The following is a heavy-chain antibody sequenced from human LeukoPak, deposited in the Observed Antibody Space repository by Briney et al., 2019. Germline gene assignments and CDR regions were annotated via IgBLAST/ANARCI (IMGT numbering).Heavy chain of an antibody. Sequence: SVKVSCKASGYTVTSYYMHWVRQAPGQGLEWMGGIIPIFGTANYAQKFQGRVTITADESTSTAYMELSSLRSEDTAVYYCARGPVVVVYGMDVWGQGTTVTVSS. CDR3: ARGPVVVVYGMDV. J-gene: IGHJ6*02. D-gene: IGHD3-22*01. V-gene: IGHV1-69*13. CDR2: IIPIFGTA. CDR1: GYTVTSYY.